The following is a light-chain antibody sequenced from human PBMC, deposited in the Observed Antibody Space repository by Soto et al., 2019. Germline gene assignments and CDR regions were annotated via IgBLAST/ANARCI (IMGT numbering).Light chain of an antibody. CDR1: TGAVTSGYF. Sequence: QTEVTQEPSLTVSPGGTVTLTCASSTGAVTSGYFPSWFQQKPGQAPTALIYNTINKHSWTPARFSGSLLEGKAALTLSGVQPEDEAEYYCLLYYGGAQLFGGGTKLTVL. CDR2: NTI. J-gene: IGLJ2*01. V-gene: IGLV7-43*01. CDR3: LLYYGGAQL.